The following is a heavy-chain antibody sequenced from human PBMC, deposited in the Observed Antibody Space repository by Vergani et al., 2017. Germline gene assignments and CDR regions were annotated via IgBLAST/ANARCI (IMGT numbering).Heavy chain of an antibody. CDR1: GFTVSSNY. Sequence: EVQLVESGGGLIQPGGSLRLSCAASGFTVSSNYMSWVRQAPGEGLEWVSVIYSGGSTYYADSVKGRFTISRDNSKNTLYLQMNSLRAEDTAVYYCARSPWAPYYFDYWGQGTLVTVSS. J-gene: IGHJ4*02. CDR2: IYSGGST. D-gene: IGHD1-26*01. V-gene: IGHV3-53*01. CDR3: ARSPWAPYYFDY.